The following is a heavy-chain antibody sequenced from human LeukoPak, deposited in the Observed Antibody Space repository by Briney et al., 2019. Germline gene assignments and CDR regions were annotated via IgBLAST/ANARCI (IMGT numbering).Heavy chain of an antibody. D-gene: IGHD2-15*01. CDR3: ARVAPGSYCSGGSCPYFDY. CDR1: GYTFTSYD. J-gene: IGHJ4*02. Sequence: GASVKVSCKASGYTFTSYDINWVRQATGQGLEWMGWVNPNSGYTGYAQKFQGRVTMTRNTSISTAYMELSSLRSEDTAVYYCARVAPGSYCSGGSCPYFDYWGQGTLVSVSS. CDR2: VNPNSGYT. V-gene: IGHV1-8*01.